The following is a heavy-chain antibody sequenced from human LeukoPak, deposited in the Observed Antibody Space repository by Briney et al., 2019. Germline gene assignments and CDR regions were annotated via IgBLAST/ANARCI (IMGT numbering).Heavy chain of an antibody. J-gene: IGHJ5*02. CDR3: ARRVVAGISFDP. Sequence: SETLSLTCTVSGGSISSSIYYWGWIRQPPGKGLERIGSIYYSGSTYYNPSLKSRVTISVDTSKNQFSLKLSSVTAADTAVYYCARRVVAGISFDPWGQGTLVTVSS. CDR1: GGSISSSIYY. D-gene: IGHD6-19*01. V-gene: IGHV4-39*01. CDR2: IYYSGST.